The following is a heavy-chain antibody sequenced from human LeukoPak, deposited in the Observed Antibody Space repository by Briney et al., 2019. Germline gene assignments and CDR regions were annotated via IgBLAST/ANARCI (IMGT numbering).Heavy chain of an antibody. J-gene: IGHJ4*02. CDR1: GFTFSSYA. V-gene: IGHV3-23*01. Sequence: GGSLRLSCAASGFTFSSYAMSWVRQAPGKGLEWVSAISGSGGSTYYADSVKGRFTISRDDSKNTLYLQMNSLRAEDTAVYYCAKDLRFGESGDYWGQGTLVTVSS. CDR2: ISGSGGST. CDR3: AKDLRFGESGDY. D-gene: IGHD3-16*01.